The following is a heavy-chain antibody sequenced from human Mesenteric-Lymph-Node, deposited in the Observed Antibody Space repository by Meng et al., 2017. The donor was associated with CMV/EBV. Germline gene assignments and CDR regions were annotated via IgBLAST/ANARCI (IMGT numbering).Heavy chain of an antibody. D-gene: IGHD5-12*01. CDR3: AGPSVDIEMAY. J-gene: IGHJ4*02. CDR1: GYTFTGYY. CDR2: INPNSGGA. V-gene: IGHV1-2*02. Sequence: ASVKVSCKASGYTFTGYYMHWVRQAPGQGLEYMGWINPNSGGANYAQKFQGRVTMTRDTSISTAYMELRRLTSDDTAVYYCAGPSVDIEMAYWGQGTLVTVSS.